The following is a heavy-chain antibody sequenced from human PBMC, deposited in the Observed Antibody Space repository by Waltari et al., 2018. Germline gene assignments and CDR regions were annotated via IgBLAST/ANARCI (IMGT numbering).Heavy chain of an antibody. J-gene: IGHJ4*02. V-gene: IGHV4-4*02. D-gene: IGHD2-15*01. CDR2: VHHSGRT. CDR3: AADRGNGLYFDY. Sequence: QVQLQASGPGLVKPSGTLSLTCAVSGAYISSNYWWSWVRQSPGKGLEWIGQVHHSGRTYSTPSLKSRVTISIDWSKNQFSLNLSSVNDADTAVYYCAADRGNGLYFDYWGQGTLVTVSS. CDR1: GAYISSNYW.